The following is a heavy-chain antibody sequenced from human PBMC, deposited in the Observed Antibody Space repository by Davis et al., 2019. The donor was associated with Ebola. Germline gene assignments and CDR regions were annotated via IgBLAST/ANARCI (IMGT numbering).Heavy chain of an antibody. CDR1: GFTFSSYA. CDR2: ISGSGGST. Sequence: GESLKISCAASGFTFSSYAMSWVRQAPGKGLEWVSAISGSGGSTYYADSVKGRFTISRDNSKNTLYLQMNSLRAEDTAVYYCAKAGQVVVVITHLDYWGQGTLVTVSS. J-gene: IGHJ4*02. V-gene: IGHV3-23*01. D-gene: IGHD3-22*01. CDR3: AKAGQVVVVITHLDY.